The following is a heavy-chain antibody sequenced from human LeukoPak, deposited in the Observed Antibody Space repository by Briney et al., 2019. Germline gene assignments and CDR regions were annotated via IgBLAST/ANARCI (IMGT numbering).Heavy chain of an antibody. V-gene: IGHV3-33*01. CDR1: GFTFSSYG. D-gene: IGHD3-3*01. CDR3: ARQESLRFLEWLPHYYYYYGMDV. Sequence: PGGSLRLSCAASGFTFSSYGMHWVRQAPRKGLEWVAVIWYDGSNKYYADSVKGRFTISRDNSKNTLYLQMNSLRAEDTAVYYCARQESLRFLEWLPHYYYYYGMDVWGQGTTVTVSS. J-gene: IGHJ6*02. CDR2: IWYDGSNK.